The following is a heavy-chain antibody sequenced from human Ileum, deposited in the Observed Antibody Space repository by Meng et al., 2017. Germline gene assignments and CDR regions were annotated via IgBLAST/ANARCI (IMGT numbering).Heavy chain of an antibody. CDR3: ARFYGSGTFEVHDY. CDR1: GGSVSSASYY. V-gene: IGHV4-61*01. J-gene: IGHJ4*02. Sequence: VQVQESGPGLGRPSETLSLTCNCSGGSVSSASYYWSWIRQPPGKGLEWIGLIHYSGSRNYNPSLKSRVTMSVDTSKNKVSLRLTSVTAADTAVYYCARFYGSGTFEVHDYWGQGTLVTVSS. CDR2: IHYSGSR. D-gene: IGHD3-10*01.